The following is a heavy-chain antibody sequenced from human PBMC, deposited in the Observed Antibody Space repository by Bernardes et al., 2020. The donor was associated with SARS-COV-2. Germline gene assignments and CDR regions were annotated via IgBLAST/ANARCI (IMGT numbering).Heavy chain of an antibody. Sequence: ASVKVSCKASGYTFTSYGISWVRQAPGQGLEWMGWISAYNGNTNYAQKLQGRVTMTTDTSTSTPYMDLRSLRSDDTAVYYCAWGAHIVVVTPPSVIPYYYYGMDVWGQGTTVTVSS. D-gene: IGHD2-21*02. CDR2: ISAYNGNT. CDR1: GYTFTSYG. J-gene: IGHJ6*02. V-gene: IGHV1-18*01. CDR3: AWGAHIVVVTPPSVIPYYYYGMDV.